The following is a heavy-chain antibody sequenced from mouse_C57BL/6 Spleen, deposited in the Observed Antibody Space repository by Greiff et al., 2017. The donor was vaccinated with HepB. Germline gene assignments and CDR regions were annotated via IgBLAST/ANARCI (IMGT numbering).Heavy chain of an antibody. CDR1: GFTFTDYY. CDR2: IRNKANGYTT. V-gene: IGHV7-3*01. CDR3: ARLDGYYEGFAY. Sequence: EVMLVESGGGLVQPGGSLSLSCAASGFTFTDYYMSWVRQPPGKALEWLGFIRNKANGYTTEYSASVKGRFTISRDNSQSILYLQMNALRAEDSATYYCARLDGYYEGFAYWGQGTLVTVSA. D-gene: IGHD2-3*01. J-gene: IGHJ3*01.